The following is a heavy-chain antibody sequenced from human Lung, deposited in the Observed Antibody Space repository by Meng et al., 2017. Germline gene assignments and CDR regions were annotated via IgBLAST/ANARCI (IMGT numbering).Heavy chain of an antibody. D-gene: IGHD4-17*01. CDR3: ARNNYGDYYFDY. J-gene: IGHJ4*02. CDR1: GFTFSRNA. CDR2: ISYDGSNQ. V-gene: IGHV3-30*01. Sequence: QGQLVGFGGGVGQPGRALCVSCAASGFTFSRNAMPRVRQAPGKGLEWVAAISYDGSNQHYADSVKGRFTISRDNSENTLYLQMNSLRAEDTAVYYCARNNYGDYYFDYWGQGTLVTVSS.